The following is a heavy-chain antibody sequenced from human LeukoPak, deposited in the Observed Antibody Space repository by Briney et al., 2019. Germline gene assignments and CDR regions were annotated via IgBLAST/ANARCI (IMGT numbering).Heavy chain of an antibody. CDR2: IIPIFGTA. CDR1: GGTFSSYA. Sequence: SVKVSCKASGGTFSSYAISWVRQAPGQGLEWMGGIIPIFGTANYAQKFQGRVTITADESTSTAYMDLSSLRSEDTAVYYCASRYCSSTSCPTSYYYYYYYMDVWGKGTTVTVSS. V-gene: IGHV1-69*01. CDR3: ASRYCSSTSCPTSYYYYYYYMDV. D-gene: IGHD2-2*01. J-gene: IGHJ6*03.